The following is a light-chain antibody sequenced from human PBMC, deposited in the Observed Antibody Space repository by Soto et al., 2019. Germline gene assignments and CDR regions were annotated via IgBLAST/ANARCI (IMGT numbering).Light chain of an antibody. CDR2: GDN. CDR3: AVWDDSLSGPV. V-gene: IGLV1-47*02. J-gene: IGLJ2*01. Sequence: QSVLTQPPSVSGAPGQRVTISCTGSSSNIGAGYDVHWYQQLPGTAPKFLIYGDNQRPSGVPDRFSGSKSGTSASLAISGLRSEDEAVYYCAVWDDSLSGPVFGGGTKLTVL. CDR1: SSNIGAGYD.